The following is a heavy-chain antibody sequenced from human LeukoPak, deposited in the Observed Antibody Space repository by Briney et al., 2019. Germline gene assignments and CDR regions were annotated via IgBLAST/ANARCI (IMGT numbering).Heavy chain of an antibody. J-gene: IGHJ6*02. Sequence: TSETLSLTCAVYGGSFSGYYWSWIRQPPGTGLEWNGEINHSVSTNYNPSLKSRVTISVDTSKNQFSLKLSSVTAADTAVYYCATYSRGSNYYYGMDVWGQGATVSVSS. D-gene: IGHD6-19*01. CDR1: GGSFSGYY. CDR2: INHSVST. CDR3: ATYSRGSNYYYGMDV. V-gene: IGHV4-34*01.